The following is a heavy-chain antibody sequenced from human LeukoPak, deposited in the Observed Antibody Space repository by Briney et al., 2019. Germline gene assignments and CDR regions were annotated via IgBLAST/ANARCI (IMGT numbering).Heavy chain of an antibody. J-gene: IGHJ4*02. V-gene: IGHV3-23*01. D-gene: IGHD2-21*01. Sequence: PGGSLRLSCATSGFTFSSYAMSWVRQAPGKGLEWVSAISGSGGSTYYAGSVKGRFTISRDSSKNTLYLQMNSLRAEDTAVYYCAKFLPTHIVVANYYFDYWGQGTLVTVSS. CDR2: ISGSGGST. CDR3: AKFLPTHIVVANYYFDY. CDR1: GFTFSSYA.